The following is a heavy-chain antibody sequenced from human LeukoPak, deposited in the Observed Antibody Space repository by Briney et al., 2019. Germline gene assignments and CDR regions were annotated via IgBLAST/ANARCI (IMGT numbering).Heavy chain of an antibody. J-gene: IGHJ5*01. CDR1: GFTLSTYN. CDR3: ARVGSRGDWFDY. V-gene: IGHV3-48*01. CDR2: INSGGSAV. D-gene: IGHD1-26*01. Sequence: PGGSLRLSCAASGFTLSTYNMLWVRQTPGKGLEWLFYINSGGSAVHYADSVKDRFTFSRDNAKNSLYLQMNSLRVEDTGIYYCARVGSRGDWFDYWGQGTRVTVSS.